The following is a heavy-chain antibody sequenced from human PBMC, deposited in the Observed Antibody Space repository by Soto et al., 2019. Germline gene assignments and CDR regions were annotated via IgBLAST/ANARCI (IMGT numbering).Heavy chain of an antibody. CDR1: GFTFTRSA. J-gene: IGHJ6*02. Sequence: ASVKVSCKASGFTFTRSAVQWVRQARGQRLEWIGWIVVGSGNTNYAQKFQERVTITRDMSTSTAYMELSSLRSEDTAVYYCAGVDTAMVTGLYSGVDVWGQGTKVTVSS. V-gene: IGHV1-58*01. CDR3: AGVDTAMVTGLYSGVDV. D-gene: IGHD5-18*01. CDR2: IVVGSGNT.